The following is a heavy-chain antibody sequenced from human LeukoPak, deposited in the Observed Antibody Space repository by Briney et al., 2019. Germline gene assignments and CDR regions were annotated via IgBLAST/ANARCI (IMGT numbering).Heavy chain of an antibody. J-gene: IGHJ4*02. CDR3: AKVGINRKSGGYFYFDY. V-gene: IGHV3-30-3*01. D-gene: IGHD3-22*01. CDR1: GFTFSRYA. CDR2: ISYDANIGSNK. Sequence: PGGSLRLSCATSGFTFSRYAMHWVRQAPGKGLEWVALISYDANIGSNKYYADSVKGRSTISRDSSKNTLYLQVNSLRAEDAAVYYCAKVGINRKSGGYFYFDYWGRGTLVTVSS.